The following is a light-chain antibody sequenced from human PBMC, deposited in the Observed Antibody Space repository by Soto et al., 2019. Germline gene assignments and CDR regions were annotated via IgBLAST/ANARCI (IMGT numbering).Light chain of an antibody. CDR3: QESYSTS. CDR2: VAS. CDR1: QYIITY. V-gene: IGKV1-39*01. Sequence: IQMTQTQSSLSASVGDSLTITCRASQYIITYLNWYMQKPGKAPKLLIYVASNLQSGVPSRFSGSGSGTDFTLTISSLQPEDIATYYCQESYSTSFGQGTKVDI. J-gene: IGKJ1*01.